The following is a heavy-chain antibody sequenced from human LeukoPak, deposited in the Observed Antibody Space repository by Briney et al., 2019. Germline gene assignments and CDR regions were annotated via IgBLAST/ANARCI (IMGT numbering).Heavy chain of an antibody. CDR2: IYGSSRT. J-gene: IGHJ4*02. D-gene: IGHD5-18*01. Sequence: PGGSLRLFCAGSGFIVSSNYMSWVRQAAGKGLEWVSVIYGSSRTYYADSVKGRFTISRDYSKNTVYLQMDSLRAEDTAVYYCARDRADGYNYGDYFDNWGQGTLVTVSS. CDR1: GFIVSSNY. V-gene: IGHV3-66*01. CDR3: ARDRADGYNYGDYFDN.